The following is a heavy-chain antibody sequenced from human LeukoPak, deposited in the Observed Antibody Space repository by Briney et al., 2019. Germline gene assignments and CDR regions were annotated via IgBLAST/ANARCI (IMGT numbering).Heavy chain of an antibody. CDR3: ARAPWYCSGGSCYKYYYYGMDV. CDR2: ISYDGSNK. J-gene: IGHJ6*02. Sequence: GRSPRLSCAASGFTFSSYAMHWVRQAPGKGLEWVAVISYDGSNKYYADSVKGRFTISRDNSKNTLYLQMNSLRAEDTAVYYCARAPWYCSGGSCYKYYYYGMDVWGQGTTVTVSS. CDR1: GFTFSSYA. D-gene: IGHD2-15*01. V-gene: IGHV3-30-3*01.